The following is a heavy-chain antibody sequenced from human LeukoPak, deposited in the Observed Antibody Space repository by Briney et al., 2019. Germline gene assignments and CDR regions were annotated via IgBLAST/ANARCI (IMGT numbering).Heavy chain of an antibody. CDR2: IKQDGSEK. Sequence: GGSLRLSCAASGFTVSDNYMSWVRQAPGKGLEWVANIKQDGSEKYYVDSVKGRFTISRDNAKNSLYLQMNSLRAEDTAVYYCARESYVWGSYRYLGPADYWGQGTLVTVSS. CDR1: GFTVSDNY. CDR3: ARESYVWGSYRYLGPADY. V-gene: IGHV3-7*03. J-gene: IGHJ4*02. D-gene: IGHD3-16*02.